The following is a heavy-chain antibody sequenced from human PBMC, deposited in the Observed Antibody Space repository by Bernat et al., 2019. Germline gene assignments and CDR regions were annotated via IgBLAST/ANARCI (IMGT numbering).Heavy chain of an antibody. CDR1: GFTFSSYG. V-gene: IGHV3-33*01. Sequence: QVQLVESGGGVVQPGRSLRLSCAASGFTFSSYGMHWVRQAPGKGLEWVAVIWYDGSNKYYADSVKGRFTISRDNSKNTLYLQMNSLRAEDTAVYYCARGGVRYFDWLAKNWFDPWGQGTLVTVSS. D-gene: IGHD3-9*01. CDR3: ARGGVRYFDWLAKNWFDP. J-gene: IGHJ5*02. CDR2: IWYDGSNK.